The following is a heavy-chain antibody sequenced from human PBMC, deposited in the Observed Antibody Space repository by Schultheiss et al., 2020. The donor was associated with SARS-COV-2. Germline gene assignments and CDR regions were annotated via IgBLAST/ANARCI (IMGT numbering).Heavy chain of an antibody. CDR3: AREGIAAGAGMDV. CDR2: ISYDGSNK. J-gene: IGHJ6*02. Sequence: GGSLRLSCAASGFTFSSYGMHWVRQAPGKGLEWVAVISYDGSNKYYADSVKGRFTISRDNSKNTLYLQMNSLRAEDTAVYYCAREGIAAGAGMDVWGQGTRVTVSS. V-gene: IGHV3-30*03. D-gene: IGHD6-13*01. CDR1: GFTFSSYG.